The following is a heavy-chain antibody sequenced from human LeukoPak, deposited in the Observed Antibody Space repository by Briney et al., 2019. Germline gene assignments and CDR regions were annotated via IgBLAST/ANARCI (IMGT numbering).Heavy chain of an antibody. V-gene: IGHV4-59*01. Sequence: SETLSLTCTVSGGSISNYYWSWIRQPPGKGLEWIGHFHYSGSTNYNPSLKSRVTLSVDTSKNEFSLKMTSVTAGDTAVYYCAAGRQWLVYDYWGQGTLVTVSS. J-gene: IGHJ4*02. CDR2: FHYSGST. CDR3: AAGRQWLVYDY. D-gene: IGHD6-19*01. CDR1: GGSISNYY.